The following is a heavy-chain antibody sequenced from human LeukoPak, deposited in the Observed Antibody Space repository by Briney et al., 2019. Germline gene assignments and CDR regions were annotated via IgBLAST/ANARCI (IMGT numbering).Heavy chain of an antibody. Sequence: PGGSLRLSCAASGFTFSSYGMHWVRQAPGKGLEWVAFIRYDGSNKYYADSVKGRFTISRDNSKNTLYLQMNSLRAEDTAVYYCASIAARQDAFDIWGQGTMVTVSS. CDR3: ASIAARQDAFDI. CDR1: GFTFSSYG. V-gene: IGHV3-30*02. CDR2: IRYDGSNK. J-gene: IGHJ3*02. D-gene: IGHD6-6*01.